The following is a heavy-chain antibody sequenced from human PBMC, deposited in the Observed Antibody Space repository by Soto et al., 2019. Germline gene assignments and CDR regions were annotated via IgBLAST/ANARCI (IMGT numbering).Heavy chain of an antibody. J-gene: IGHJ4*02. Sequence: QVRVVQSGAEVKKPGASVKVSCKASGDTFTNYGFSWVRQAPGQGLEWMGWISVYSGNTNYAQNVQGRVTMTTDTSTSTAYMELRSLRSDDTAVYYCARDRSPYYYDSSGYPHYWGQGTLVTVSS. CDR3: ARDRSPYYYDSSGYPHY. CDR1: GDTFTNYG. CDR2: ISVYSGNT. V-gene: IGHV1-18*01. D-gene: IGHD3-22*01.